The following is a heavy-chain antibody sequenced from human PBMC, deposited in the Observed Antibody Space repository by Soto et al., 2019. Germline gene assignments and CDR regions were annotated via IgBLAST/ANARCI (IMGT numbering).Heavy chain of an antibody. V-gene: IGHV4-30-2*01. CDR1: GGSISSGDYS. Sequence: PSETLSLTCAVSGGSISSGDYSWGWIRQPPGKGLEWIGYIYHSGSTYYNPSLKSRVTISVDRSKNQFSLKLSSVTAADTAVYYCARGYGDYGYGYWGQGTLVTVSS. CDR3: ARGYGDYGYGY. CDR2: IYHSGST. J-gene: IGHJ4*02. D-gene: IGHD4-17*01.